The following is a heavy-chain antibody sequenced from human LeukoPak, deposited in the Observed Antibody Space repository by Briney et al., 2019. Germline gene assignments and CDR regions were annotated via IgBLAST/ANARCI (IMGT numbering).Heavy chain of an antibody. CDR2: IYYSGST. D-gene: IGHD5-18*01. CDR3: AGGYSYGWTTFDY. V-gene: IGHV4-59*01. J-gene: IGHJ4*02. CDR1: GGSISSYY. Sequence: SETLSLTCTVSGGSISSYYWSWIRQPPGKGLEWIGYIYYSGSTNYNPSLKSRVAISVDTSKNQFSLKLSSVTAADTAVYYCAGGYSYGWTTFDYWGQGTLVTVSS.